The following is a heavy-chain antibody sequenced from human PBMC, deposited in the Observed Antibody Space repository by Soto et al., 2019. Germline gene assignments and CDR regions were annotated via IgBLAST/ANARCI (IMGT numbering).Heavy chain of an antibody. J-gene: IGHJ5*02. D-gene: IGHD6-19*01. CDR2: IYYSGST. V-gene: IGHV4-59*01. CDR1: GGSISSYY. Sequence: QVQLQESGPGLVKPSETLSLTCTVSGGSISSYYWSWIRQPPGKGLEWFGYIYYSGSTKYNPSLKRRDTISVATSKNKFYLKLSSVTAADTAVYYCARERSSGWVSTVWFDPCGQGTLVTVSS. CDR3: ARERSSGWVSTVWFDP.